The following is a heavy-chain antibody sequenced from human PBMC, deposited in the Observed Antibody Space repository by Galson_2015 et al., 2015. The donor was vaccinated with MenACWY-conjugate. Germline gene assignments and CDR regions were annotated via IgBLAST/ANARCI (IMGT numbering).Heavy chain of an antibody. J-gene: IGHJ4*02. CDR3: ATWPGYPIGG. V-gene: IGHV3-74*01. D-gene: IGHD6-13*01. CDR1: GFTFSTCW. CDR2: INADGSST. Sequence: SLRLSCAASGFTFSTCWMHWVRQAPGKGLVWVSRINADGSSTTYADSVKGRFTISRDNAEKTVYLQMNSLRAEDTAVYYCATWPGYPIGGWGQGTLVTVSS.